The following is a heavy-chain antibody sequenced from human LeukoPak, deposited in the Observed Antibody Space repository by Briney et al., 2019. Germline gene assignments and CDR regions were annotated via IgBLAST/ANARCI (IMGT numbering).Heavy chain of an antibody. D-gene: IGHD2-15*01. V-gene: IGHV3-53*01. J-gene: IGHJ6*02. Sequence: GGSLRLSCTTSGFTVSSDYMSWVRQAPGKGLEWVSVIYSGDTTYYADSVKGRFTISRDNAKNSLYLQMNSLRAEDTAVYYCARKVVVVAATSLYYYGMDVWGQGTTVTVSS. CDR3: ARKVVVVAATSLYYYGMDV. CDR1: GFTVSSDY. CDR2: IYSGDTT.